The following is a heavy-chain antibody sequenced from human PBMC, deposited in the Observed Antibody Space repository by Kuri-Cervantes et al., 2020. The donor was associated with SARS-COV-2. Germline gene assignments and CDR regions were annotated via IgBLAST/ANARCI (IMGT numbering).Heavy chain of an antibody. CDR1: GFTFSSYW. CDR2: IKQDGSEK. Sequence: LSLTCAASGFTFSSYWMSWVRQAPGKRLEWVANIKQDGSEKYYVDSVKGRFTISRDNAKNSLYLQMNSLRAEDTAVYYCAKIAHVVVIAGAFDLWGQGTMVTVSS. J-gene: IGHJ3*01. V-gene: IGHV3-7*03. D-gene: IGHD2-21*01. CDR3: AKIAHVVVIAGAFDL.